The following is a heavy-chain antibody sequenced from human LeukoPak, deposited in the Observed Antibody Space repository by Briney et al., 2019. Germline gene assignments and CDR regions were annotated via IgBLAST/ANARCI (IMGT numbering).Heavy chain of an antibody. V-gene: IGHV4-59*01. CDR1: GGSISSYY. D-gene: IGHD3-22*01. J-gene: IGHJ4*02. CDR3: ARVYDSSGYYVGGFDY. Sequence: PSETLSLTCTVSGGSISSYYWSWIRQPPGKGLEWIGYIYYSGSTNYNPSLKSRVTISVDTSKNQFSLKLSSVTAADTAVYYCARVYDSSGYYVGGFDYWAREPWSPSPQ. CDR2: IYYSGST.